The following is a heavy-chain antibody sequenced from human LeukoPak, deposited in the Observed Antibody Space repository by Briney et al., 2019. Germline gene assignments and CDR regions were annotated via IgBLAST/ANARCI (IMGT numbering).Heavy chain of an antibody. D-gene: IGHD2-2*01. CDR1: GHTFTGYY. V-gene: IGHV1-2*02. Sequence: GASVKVSCKASGHTFTGYYMHWVRQAPGQGLEWMGWINPNSGGTNYAQKFQGRVTMTRDTSISTAYMELSSLISDDTAVYYCARDSRYCSSTSCSNFDFWGQGTLVTVSS. J-gene: IGHJ4*02. CDR3: ARDSRYCSSTSCSNFDF. CDR2: INPNSGGT.